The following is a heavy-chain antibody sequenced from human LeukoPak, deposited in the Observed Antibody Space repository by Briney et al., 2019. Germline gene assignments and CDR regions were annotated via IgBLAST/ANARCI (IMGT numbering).Heavy chain of an antibody. CDR1: GFGLTSNY. V-gene: IGHV3-53*01. Sequence: GGSLRLSCAASGFGLTSNYMTWVRQAPGKGLEWVSVIYTGGTTFSAASLEGRFNMPRELSKKMFYLQMNSLGAEDTAGYYCARGPDVDGYNYAPFDSGGEGTLVTVP. CDR2: IYTGGTT. CDR3: ARGPDVDGYNYAPFDS. D-gene: IGHD5-24*01. J-gene: IGHJ1*01.